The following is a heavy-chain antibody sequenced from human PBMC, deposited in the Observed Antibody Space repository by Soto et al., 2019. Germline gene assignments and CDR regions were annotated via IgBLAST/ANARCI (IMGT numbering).Heavy chain of an antibody. CDR1: GFNLSHPW. J-gene: IGHJ4*02. CDR2: IKSKIDGWTA. V-gene: IGHV3-15*01. D-gene: IGHD3-9*01. Sequence: EVLLVESGGGLGKPGGSLKLSCAASGFNLSHPWMTWVRQAAGKGLEWVGHIKSKIDGWTADYAAPVKGRFTISRDDSKNMAYLQMNSLKTEDTAVYYCTTGIYYDLLTGHHNVAYWGQGTLVTVSS. CDR3: TTGIYYDLLTGHHNVAY.